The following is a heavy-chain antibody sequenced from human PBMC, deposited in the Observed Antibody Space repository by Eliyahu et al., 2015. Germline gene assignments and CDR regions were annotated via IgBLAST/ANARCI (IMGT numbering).Heavy chain of an antibody. D-gene: IGHD3-22*01. CDR1: GYTSASYG. CDR3: GRWYDSSGFYSHFDY. CDR2: ISAYNGDT. V-gene: IGHV1-18*01. J-gene: IGHJ4*02. Sequence: QVQLVQSGAEVKKPGASVKVSCKASGYTSASYGFSWVRQAPGQELEWMGWISAYNGDTSYAQKFQGRVIMTTDTSTNTAYMELRSLRFDDTAVYYCGRWYDSSGFYSHFDYWGQGTLVTVSS.